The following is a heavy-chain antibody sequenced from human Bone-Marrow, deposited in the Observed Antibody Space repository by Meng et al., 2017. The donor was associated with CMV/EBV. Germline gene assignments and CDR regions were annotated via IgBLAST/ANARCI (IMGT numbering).Heavy chain of an antibody. CDR3: ARIFEQDGESTITPLYPNGMNA. D-gene: IGHD3-10*01. J-gene: IGHJ6*02. CDR1: GFTFSTYD. Sequence: GGSLRLSCADSGFTFSTYDMHWVRQATGKGLEWVSATGTHGDTYYADSVKDRFTVSRENVKDSLYLQMDSQTADDTAVYYCARIFEQDGESTITPLYPNGMNAWGQGTTVTVSS. CDR2: TGTHGDT. V-gene: IGHV3-13*01.